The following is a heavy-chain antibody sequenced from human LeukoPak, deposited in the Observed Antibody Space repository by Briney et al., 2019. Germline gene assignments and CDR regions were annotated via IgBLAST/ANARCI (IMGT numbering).Heavy chain of an antibody. J-gene: IGHJ6*03. D-gene: IGHD2-21*01. CDR3: AKSLFGGSPYYYYYYMDV. CDR2: ISGSGGST. CDR1: GFTFSSYG. Sequence: PGGSLRLSCAASGFTFSSYGMSWVRQAPGKGLEWVSAISGSGGSTYYADSVKGRFTISRDNSKNTLYLQMNSLRAEDTAVYYCAKSLFGGSPYYYYYYMDVWGKGTTVTISS. V-gene: IGHV3-23*01.